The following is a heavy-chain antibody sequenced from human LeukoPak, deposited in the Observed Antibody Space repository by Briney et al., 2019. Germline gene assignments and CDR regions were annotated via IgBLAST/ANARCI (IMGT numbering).Heavy chain of an antibody. D-gene: IGHD6-25*01. CDR2: MNPNSGGT. Sequence: ASVKVSCKASGYTFTSYDINWVRQATGQGLEWMGWMNPNSGGTNYAQKFQGRVTMTRDTSISTAYMELSRLRSDDTAVYYCARGSGYWFDPWGQGTLVTVSS. V-gene: IGHV1-2*02. CDR1: GYTFTSYD. J-gene: IGHJ5*02. CDR3: ARGSGYWFDP.